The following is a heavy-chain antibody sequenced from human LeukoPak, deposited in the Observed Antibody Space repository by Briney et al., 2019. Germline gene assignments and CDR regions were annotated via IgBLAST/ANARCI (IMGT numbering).Heavy chain of an antibody. CDR2: ISSSSSTI. D-gene: IGHD3-22*01. CDR3: ATFYDSSGYGVDY. J-gene: IGHJ4*02. Sequence: GGSLRLSCAASGFTFSSYSMNWVRQAPGKGLEWVSYISSSSSTIYYADSVKGRFTISRDNAKNSLYLQMNSLRAEDTAVYYCATFYDSSGYGVDYWGQGTLVTVSS. V-gene: IGHV3-48*04. CDR1: GFTFSSYS.